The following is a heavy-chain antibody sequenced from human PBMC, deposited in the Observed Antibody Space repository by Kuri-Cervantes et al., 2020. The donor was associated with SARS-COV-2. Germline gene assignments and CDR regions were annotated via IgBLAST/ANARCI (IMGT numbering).Heavy chain of an antibody. CDR3: ARDKGILTGYYTGWFDP. V-gene: IGHV4-39*07. J-gene: IGHJ5*02. CDR2: IYYSGST. D-gene: IGHD3-9*01. Sequence: SETLSLTCAVYGGSFSSYYWGWIRQPPGKGLEWIGSIYYSGSTYYNPSLKSRVTISVDTSKNQFSLKLGSVTAADTAVYYCARDKGILTGYYTGWFDPWGQGTLVTVSS. CDR1: GGSFSSYY.